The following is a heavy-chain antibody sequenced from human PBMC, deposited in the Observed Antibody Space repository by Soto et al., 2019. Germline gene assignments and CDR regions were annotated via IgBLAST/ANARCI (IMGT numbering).Heavy chain of an antibody. CDR3: ASRGGGNASSDAFDI. CDR1: GYSFTSYW. D-gene: IGHD2-15*01. J-gene: IGHJ3*02. Sequence: GESLKISCKGSGYSFTSYWIGWVRQMPGKGLEWMGIIYPGDSDTRYSPSFQGQVTISADKSISTAYLQWSSLKASDTAMYYCASRGGGNASSDAFDIWGQGTMVTVSS. V-gene: IGHV5-51*01. CDR2: IYPGDSDT.